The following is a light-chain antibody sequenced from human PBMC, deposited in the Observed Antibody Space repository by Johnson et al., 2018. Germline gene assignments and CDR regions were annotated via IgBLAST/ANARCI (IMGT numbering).Light chain of an antibody. V-gene: IGLV1-51*02. CDR2: ENN. J-gene: IGLJ1*01. Sequence: QSVLTQPPSVSAAPGQKVTISCSGSSSNIGNNYVSWYQQLPGTAPKLLIYENNKRPSGIPDRFSGSKSGTSATLGITGLQTGAEADYYCGTWDSSLSAGNVFGTGTKVTSL. CDR3: GTWDSSLSAGNV. CDR1: SSNIGNNY.